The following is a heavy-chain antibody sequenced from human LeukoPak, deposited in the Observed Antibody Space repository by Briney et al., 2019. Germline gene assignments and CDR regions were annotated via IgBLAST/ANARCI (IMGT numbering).Heavy chain of an antibody. Sequence: ASVKVSCKASGGTFSSYAISWVRQAPGQGLEWMGRIIPILGIANYAQKFQGRVTITADKSTSTAYMELSSLRSEDTAVYYCARVAGVVDTAMDDFDYWGQGTLVTVSS. J-gene: IGHJ4*02. D-gene: IGHD5-18*01. CDR2: IIPILGIA. V-gene: IGHV1-69*04. CDR1: GGTFSSYA. CDR3: ARVAGVVDTAMDDFDY.